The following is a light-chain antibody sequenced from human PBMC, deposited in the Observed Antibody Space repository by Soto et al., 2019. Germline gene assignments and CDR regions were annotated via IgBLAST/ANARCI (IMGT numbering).Light chain of an antibody. V-gene: IGKV3-20*01. J-gene: IGKJ1*01. Sequence: EIVLTQSPGTLSLSPGERATLSCTASQSVSNYLAWYQQKPGQAPRLVVYGAYSRATGIPDRFSGSVSGTDFTLTIRRLEPEDFAVYYCQQYGSSPRTFGQGTKVEIK. CDR3: QQYGSSPRT. CDR2: GAY. CDR1: QSVSNY.